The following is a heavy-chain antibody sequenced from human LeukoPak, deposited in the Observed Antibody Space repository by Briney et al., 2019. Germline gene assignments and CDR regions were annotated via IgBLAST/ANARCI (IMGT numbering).Heavy chain of an antibody. CDR3: ARRGSSDAFDI. D-gene: IGHD1-26*01. CDR1: GGTFSSYA. V-gene: IGHV1-69*04. Sequence: SVKVSCTASGGTFSSYAISWVRQAPGQGLEWMGRIIPILGIANYAQKFQGRVTITADKSTSTAYMELSSLRSEDTAVYYCARRGSSDAFDIWGQGTMVTVSS. CDR2: IIPILGIA. J-gene: IGHJ3*02.